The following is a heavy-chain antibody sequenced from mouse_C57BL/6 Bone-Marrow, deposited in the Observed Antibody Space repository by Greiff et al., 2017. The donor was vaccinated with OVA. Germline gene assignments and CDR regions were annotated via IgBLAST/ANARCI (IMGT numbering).Heavy chain of an antibody. D-gene: IGHD1-1*01. V-gene: IGHV14-4*01. CDR3: TTPYYLRPYWYFDV. Sequence: VQLQQSGAELVRPGASVKLSCTASGFNIKDDYMHWVKQRPEQGLEWIGWIDPENGDTEYASKFQGKATITADTSSNTAYLQLSSLTSKDTAVYYCTTPYYLRPYWYFDVWGTGTTVTVSS. CDR2: IDPENGDT. CDR1: GFNIKDDY. J-gene: IGHJ1*03.